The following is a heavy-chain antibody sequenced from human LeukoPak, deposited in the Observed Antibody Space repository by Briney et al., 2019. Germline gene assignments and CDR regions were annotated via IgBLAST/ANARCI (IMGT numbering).Heavy chain of an antibody. Sequence: SETLSLTCAVYGGSFSGYYWSWIPQPPGKGLEWIGEINHSGSTNYNPSLKSRVTISVDTSKNQFSLKLSSVTAADTAVYYCARGWTPLIVGAIDYWGQGTLVTVSS. J-gene: IGHJ4*02. V-gene: IGHV4-34*01. CDR3: ARGWTPLIVGAIDY. CDR2: INHSGST. CDR1: GGSFSGYY. D-gene: IGHD1-26*01.